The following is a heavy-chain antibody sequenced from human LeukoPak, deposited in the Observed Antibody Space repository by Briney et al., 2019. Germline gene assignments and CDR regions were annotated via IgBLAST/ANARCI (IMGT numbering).Heavy chain of an antibody. J-gene: IGHJ4*02. Sequence: GGSLRLSCAASGLTFSSYGMHWVRQAPGKGLEWVAFIRYDGSNKYYADSVKGRFTISRDNSKNTRYLQMNSLRAEDTAVYYCAKETYDYGDTTVPGSFDYWGQGTLVTVSS. V-gene: IGHV3-30*02. CDR3: AKETYDYGDTTVPGSFDY. CDR2: IRYDGSNK. CDR1: GLTFSSYG. D-gene: IGHD4-17*01.